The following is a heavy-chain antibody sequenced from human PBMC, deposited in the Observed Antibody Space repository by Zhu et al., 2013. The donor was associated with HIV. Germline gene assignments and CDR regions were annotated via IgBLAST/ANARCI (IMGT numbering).Heavy chain of an antibody. CDR2: INAGNGNT. CDR1: GYTFTSYA. D-gene: IGHD6-19*01. V-gene: IGHV1-3*01. Sequence: QVQLVQSGAEVKKPGASVKVSCKASGYTFTSYAMHWVRQAPGQRLEWMGWINAGNGNTKYSQKFQGRVTITRDTSASTAYMELSSLRSEDTAVYYCAREVLDSSGWYYFDYVGPGNPGHRLL. J-gene: IGHJ4*02. CDR3: AREVLDSSGWYYFDY.